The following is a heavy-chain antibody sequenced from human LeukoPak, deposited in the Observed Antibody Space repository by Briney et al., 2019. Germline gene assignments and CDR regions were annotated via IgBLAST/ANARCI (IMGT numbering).Heavy chain of an antibody. V-gene: IGHV4-59*01. D-gene: IGHD3-3*01. CDR3: ARGRYWSDYYYFDY. CDR2: IYYSGSA. J-gene: IGHJ4*02. Sequence: SETLSLTCTVSGGSITSYYWSWIRQPPGQGLEWIGYIYYSGSANYNPSLKSRLTISVDRSKNQFSLKLSSVTAADTAVYYCARGRYWSDYYYFDYWGQGTLVTVSS. CDR1: GGSITSYY.